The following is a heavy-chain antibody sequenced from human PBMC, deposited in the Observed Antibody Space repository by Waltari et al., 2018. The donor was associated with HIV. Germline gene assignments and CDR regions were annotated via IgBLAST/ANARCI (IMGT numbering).Heavy chain of an antibody. Sequence: QVQLVQSGVEVKKPVASAQGPCKASVYDFGNSGISWARQAPGQGPDGRGWISAYSGNTKYGQEYQGRVTMTTDTSTSTAYMELRSLTSDDTAIYYCARAGDNWNAEHDYWGQGTLVTVSS. CDR1: VYDFGNSG. V-gene: IGHV1-18*01. CDR2: ISAYSGNT. D-gene: IGHD1-20*01. CDR3: ARAGDNWNAEHDY. J-gene: IGHJ4*02.